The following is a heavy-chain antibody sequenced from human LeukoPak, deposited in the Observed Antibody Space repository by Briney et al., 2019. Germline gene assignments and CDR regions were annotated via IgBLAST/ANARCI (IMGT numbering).Heavy chain of an antibody. CDR1: GFTLSGYG. J-gene: IGHJ6*02. CDR2: ISSRGGST. CDR3: ARYSSSWLDV. V-gene: IGHV3-64D*06. D-gene: IGHD6-13*01. Sequence: GGALRLSCSASGFTLSGYGMHWVRQAPERGLEYVSSISSRGGSTYYADSVKGRFTISRDTSKNTLYLQMSSLRAEDTAVYCCARYSSSWLDVWGQGTTVSVSS.